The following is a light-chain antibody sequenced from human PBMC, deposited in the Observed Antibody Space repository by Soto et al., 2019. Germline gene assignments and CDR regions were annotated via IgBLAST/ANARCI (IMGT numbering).Light chain of an antibody. J-gene: IGLJ1*01. CDR2: GVN. Sequence: QSVLTQPPSASGSPGQSVTISCTGTSSDVGGYNYVSWFQQHPGKAPKLIIYGVNKRPSGVPDRFSGSKSGNTASLTVSGLQAEDEADYYCSSYAGSNNYVLGTGTKV. CDR1: SSDVGGYNY. V-gene: IGLV2-8*01. CDR3: SSYAGSNNYV.